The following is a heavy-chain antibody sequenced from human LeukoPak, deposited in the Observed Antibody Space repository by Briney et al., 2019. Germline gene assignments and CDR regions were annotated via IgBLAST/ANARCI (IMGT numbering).Heavy chain of an antibody. CDR3: ASERFGELLFIFDY. CDR2: ISYDGSNK. D-gene: IGHD3-10*01. J-gene: IGHJ4*02. Sequence: PGRSLRLSCAASGFTFSSYAMHWVRQAPGKGLEWVAVISYDGSNKYYADSVEGRFTITRDNSKNTLYLQMNSLRAEDTAVYYCASERFGELLFIFDYWGQGTLVTVSS. CDR1: GFTFSSYA. V-gene: IGHV3-30-3*01.